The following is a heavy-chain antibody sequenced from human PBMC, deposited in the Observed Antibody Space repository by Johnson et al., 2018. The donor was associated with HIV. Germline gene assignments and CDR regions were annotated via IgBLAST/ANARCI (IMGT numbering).Heavy chain of an antibody. V-gene: IGHV3-13*01. J-gene: IGHJ3*02. CDR2: IGTAGDT. D-gene: IGHD3-22*01. CDR3: TTAKWLLGAFDI. CDR1: GFTFSSYD. Sequence: VQLVESGGGVVQPGRSLRLSCAASGFTFSSYDMHWVRQATGKGLEWVSAIGTAGDTYYPGSVKGRFTISRENAKNSLYLQMNSLKTEDTAVYYCTTAKWLLGAFDIWGQGTMVTVSS.